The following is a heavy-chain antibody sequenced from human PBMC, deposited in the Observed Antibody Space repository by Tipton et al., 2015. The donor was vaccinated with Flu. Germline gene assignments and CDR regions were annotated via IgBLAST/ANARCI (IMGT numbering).Heavy chain of an antibody. D-gene: IGHD6-19*01. CDR3: ARGQGNSGWRYFDY. Sequence: LRLSCNVSGGSLSGYYWSWIRQPAGKGLEWIGRIYTSGNTNYSPSLKSRVTMSVDTFKNQFSLKLSSMTAADTAVYYCARGQGNSGWRYFDYWGQGTLVTVSS. J-gene: IGHJ4*02. V-gene: IGHV4-4*07. CDR1: GGSLSGYY. CDR2: IYTSGNT.